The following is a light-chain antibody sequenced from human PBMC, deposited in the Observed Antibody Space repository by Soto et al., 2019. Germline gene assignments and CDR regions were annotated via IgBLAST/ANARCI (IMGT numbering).Light chain of an antibody. CDR3: QQASSYPLT. V-gene: IGKV1-12*01. CDR1: ENINNW. CDR2: ETS. J-gene: IGKJ4*01. Sequence: DIQMTQSPSSVSASVGDRVTITCRASENINNWLDWYQQKPGKAPNLLIYETSTLQSGVPSRFSGSRSGAEFTLTISSLQPEDFATYYCQQASSYPLTFGGGTRVE.